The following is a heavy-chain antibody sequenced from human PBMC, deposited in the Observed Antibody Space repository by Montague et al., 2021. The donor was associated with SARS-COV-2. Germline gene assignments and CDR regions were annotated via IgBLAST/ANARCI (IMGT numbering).Heavy chain of an antibody. D-gene: IGHD1-1*01. J-gene: IGHJ4*02. Sequence: SETLSLTCTVSGDAISTSSFHWGWVRQSPGKGLEWIATIYFSGSAYYNPSLKSRVSISIDTSKNKFSLQLTSVTAAGTAVYYCARHAPFSDNYRRYPFNFDFWGQGTLVTVSS. CDR1: GDAISTSSFH. V-gene: IGHV4-39*01. CDR3: ARHAPFSDNYRRYPFNFDF. CDR2: IYFSGSA.